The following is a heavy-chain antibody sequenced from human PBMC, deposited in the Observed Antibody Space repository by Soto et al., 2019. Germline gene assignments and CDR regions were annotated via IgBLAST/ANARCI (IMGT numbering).Heavy chain of an antibody. CDR2: IYYSGST. V-gene: IGHV4-59*01. Sequence: SETLSLTCTVSGGSISSYYWSWIRQPPGKGLGWIGYIYYSGSTDYNPSLKSRVTISVDTSKNQFSLKLSSVTAADTAVYYCARAYSSSTLYGMDVWGQGTTVTVSS. CDR1: GGSISSYY. J-gene: IGHJ6*02. D-gene: IGHD6-6*01. CDR3: ARAYSSSTLYGMDV.